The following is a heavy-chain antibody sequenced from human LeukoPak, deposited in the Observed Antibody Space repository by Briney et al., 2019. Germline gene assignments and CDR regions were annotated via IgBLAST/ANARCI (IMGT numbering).Heavy chain of an antibody. J-gene: IGHJ4*02. CDR2: IYSSGST. CDR1: GASISSTSYY. CDR3: ARGISRSYLHQ. D-gene: IGHD1-14*01. V-gene: IGHV4-39*01. Sequence: SETLSLTCTVSGASISSTSYYWGWIRPRPGKGPEWFGNIYSSGSTYYNPSLKSRVTISVDTSKNQLSLKLSSVTAADTAVYYCARGISRSYLHQWVQGTLVTVSS.